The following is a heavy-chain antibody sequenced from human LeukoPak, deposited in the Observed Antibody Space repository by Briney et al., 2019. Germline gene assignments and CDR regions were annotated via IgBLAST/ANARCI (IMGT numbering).Heavy chain of an antibody. CDR1: GGSISSCDYY. V-gene: IGHV4-30-4*01. D-gene: IGHD1-26*01. J-gene: IGHJ5*02. CDR2: IYYSGSN. CDR3: ARGPIVGATQGWFDA. Sequence: SETLSLTCTVSGGSISSCDYYWSRMRQPPGKGLEWIGYIYYSGSNYYNPSLKSRVTISVNTYKNQFSLKLSSVTAADTAVYYCARGPIVGATQGWFDAWGQGTLVTVSS.